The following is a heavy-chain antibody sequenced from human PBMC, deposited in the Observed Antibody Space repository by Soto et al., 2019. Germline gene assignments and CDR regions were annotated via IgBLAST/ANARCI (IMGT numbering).Heavy chain of an antibody. CDR3: ARSDSSSWVYYSYGMDV. CDR2: IYPGDSDT. V-gene: IGHV5-51*01. Sequence: PGESLKISCKGSGYSFTSYWIGWVRQMPGKGLEWMGIIYPGDSDTRYSPSFQGQVTISADKSISTAYLQWSSLKASDTAMYYCARSDSSSWVYYSYGMDVWGQGTTVTVSS. CDR1: GYSFTSYW. J-gene: IGHJ6*02. D-gene: IGHD6-13*01.